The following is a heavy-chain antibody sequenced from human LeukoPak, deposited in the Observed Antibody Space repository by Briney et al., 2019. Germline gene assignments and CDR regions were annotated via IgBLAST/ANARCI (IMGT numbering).Heavy chain of an antibody. Sequence: GGSLRLSCAASGITFSSYGMSWVRQAPGKGLEWVSSISSTGGTTYYADSVKGRFTISRDNSKNTLYLQMNSLRAEDTAVYYCARVYSYGQADYWGQGTLVTVSS. D-gene: IGHD5-18*01. J-gene: IGHJ4*02. CDR2: ISSTGGTT. V-gene: IGHV3-23*01. CDR1: GITFSSYG. CDR3: ARVYSYGQADY.